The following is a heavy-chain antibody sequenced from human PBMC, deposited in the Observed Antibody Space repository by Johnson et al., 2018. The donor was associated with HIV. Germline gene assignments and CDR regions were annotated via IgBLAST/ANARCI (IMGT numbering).Heavy chain of an antibody. CDR1: GFTFSAYW. Sequence: ESGGALVQPGGSLRLSCAASGFTFSAYWMHWVPQAPGQGLVWVSRIIRDSTTAIYADSVKGRFTISRNNAKTTLYLQIDSLRAEDTAVYYCTTGRMSALYMWGKGTMGTVSS. D-gene: IGHD2-8*01. CDR2: IIRDSTTA. CDR3: TTGRMSALYM. J-gene: IGHJ3*02. V-gene: IGHV3-74*01.